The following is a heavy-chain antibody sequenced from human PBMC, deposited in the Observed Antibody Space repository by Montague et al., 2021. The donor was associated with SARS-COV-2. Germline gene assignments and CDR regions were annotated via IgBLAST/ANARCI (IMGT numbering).Heavy chain of an antibody. D-gene: IGHD3-3*01. J-gene: IGHJ6*02. CDR1: GGSRISGGYY. CDR3: VRDGGLRFSGGAMDV. Sequence: TLFLTCNVSGGSRISGGYYWSWIRQPPGKGLEWIGYVYSGGTTYYNPSLKSRVTISEDMSKNQFSLRLTSVTAADTAVYYCVRDGGLRFSGGAMDVWGQGTMVTVSS. CDR2: VYSGGTT. V-gene: IGHV4-31*03.